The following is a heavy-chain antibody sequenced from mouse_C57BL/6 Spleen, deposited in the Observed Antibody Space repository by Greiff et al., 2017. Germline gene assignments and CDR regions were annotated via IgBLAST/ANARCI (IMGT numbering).Heavy chain of an antibody. D-gene: IGHD1-1*01. Sequence: DKFIISRDNAKNTLYLQMSKVRSEDTALYYCARPTTVVATDYWGQGTTLTVSS. V-gene: IGHV4-1*01. J-gene: IGHJ2*01. CDR3: ARPTTVVATDY.